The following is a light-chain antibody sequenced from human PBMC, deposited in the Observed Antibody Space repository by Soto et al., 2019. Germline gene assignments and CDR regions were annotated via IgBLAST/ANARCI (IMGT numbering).Light chain of an antibody. Sequence: EIVLTQSPDTLSLSPGERATLSCRASQSVSSALLAWYQQKPGQAPRLLIYRASTRATGIPDRFTGSGSGTDFPLTISRLEPEDFAVYYCQQYERSPLTFGGGTKVEIK. J-gene: IGKJ4*01. CDR3: QQYERSPLT. CDR1: QSVSSAL. V-gene: IGKV3-20*01. CDR2: RAS.